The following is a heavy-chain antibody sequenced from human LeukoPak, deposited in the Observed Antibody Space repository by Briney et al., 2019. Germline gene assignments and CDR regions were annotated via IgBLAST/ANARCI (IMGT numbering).Heavy chain of an antibody. V-gene: IGHV3-30-3*01. J-gene: IGHJ6*03. Sequence: GGSLRPSCAASGFTFSSYAMHWVRQAPGKGLEWVAVISYDGSNKYYADSVKGRFTISRDNSKNTLYLQMNSLRAEDTAVYYCARDSCSSTSCYGWDYYYYMDVWGKGTTVTVSS. CDR1: GFTFSSYA. CDR3: ARDSCSSTSCYGWDYYYYMDV. D-gene: IGHD2-2*01. CDR2: ISYDGSNK.